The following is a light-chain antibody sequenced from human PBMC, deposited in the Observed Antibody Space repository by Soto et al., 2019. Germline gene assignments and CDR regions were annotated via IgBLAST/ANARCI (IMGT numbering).Light chain of an antibody. Sequence: QPVLTQSPSASASLGASVNLTCTVSSAHSSFAIAWHQQQPGKGPRYLMKVNNDGGHRKGDEIPDRFSGSSSGTERYLTISSLQSEDEADYYCQAWGTGIQVFGGGTKLTVL. CDR3: QAWGTGIQV. CDR2: VNNDGGH. J-gene: IGLJ3*02. CDR1: SAHSSFA. V-gene: IGLV4-69*01.